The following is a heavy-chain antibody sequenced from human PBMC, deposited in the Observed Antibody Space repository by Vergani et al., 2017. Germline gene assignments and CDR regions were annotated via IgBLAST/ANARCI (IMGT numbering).Heavy chain of an antibody. Sequence: QVQLQESGPGLVKPSETLSLTCTVSGDSVISTDYHLGWIRQPPGKGLEWIGSMDYSGSTSYNPSLESRISISFETPKNQFSLRLTSVTAADTAVYYWASKRGACRDADCHSYDFWGPGTLVGVSS. V-gene: IGHV4-39*01. J-gene: IGHJ4*02. CDR3: ASKRGACRDADCHSYDF. D-gene: IGHD2-21*02. CDR2: MDYSGST. CDR1: GDSVISTDYH.